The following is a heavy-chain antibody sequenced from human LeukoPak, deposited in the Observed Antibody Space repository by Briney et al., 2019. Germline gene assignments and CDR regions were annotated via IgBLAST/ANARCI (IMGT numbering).Heavy chain of an antibody. V-gene: IGHV4-59*01. J-gene: IGHJ5*02. CDR1: GGSISSYY. D-gene: IGHD3-10*01. Sequence: SETLSLTCTVSGGSISSYYWSWIRLPPGKGLEWIGYIYYSGSTNYNPSLKSRVTISVDTSKNQFSLKLSSVTAADTAVYYCARGLWFGELSWFDPWGQGTLVTVSS. CDR2: IYYSGST. CDR3: ARGLWFGELSWFDP.